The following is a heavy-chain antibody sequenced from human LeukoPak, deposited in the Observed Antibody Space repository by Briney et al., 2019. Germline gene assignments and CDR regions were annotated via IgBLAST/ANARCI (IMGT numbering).Heavy chain of an antibody. V-gene: IGHV1-18*01. D-gene: IGHD2-2*01. Sequence: ASVKVSCRASGYTFTNYGITWVRQAPGQGLEWMVWISGYNGNTNYAQNLQGRVTMTTDTSTTTAYMELRSLRSDDTAVYYCARDPFRHIVVVPSAITGLDPWGQGTLVTVSS. CDR2: ISGYNGNT. CDR1: GYTFTNYG. J-gene: IGHJ5*02. CDR3: ARDPFRHIVVVPSAITGLDP.